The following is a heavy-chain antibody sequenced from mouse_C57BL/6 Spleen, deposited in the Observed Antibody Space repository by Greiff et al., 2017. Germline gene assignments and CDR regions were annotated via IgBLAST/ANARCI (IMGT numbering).Heavy chain of an antibody. D-gene: IGHD4-1*01. CDR2: ISGGGGNT. J-gene: IGHJ2*01. CDR3: ARHLTGYFDY. V-gene: IGHV5-9*01. CDR1: GFTFSSYT. Sequence: EVQRVESGGGLVKPGGSLKLSCAASGFTFSSYTMSWVRQTPEKRLEWVATISGGGGNTYYPDSVKGRFTISRDNAKNTLYLQMSSLRSEDTALYYCARHLTGYFDYWGQGTTLTVSS.